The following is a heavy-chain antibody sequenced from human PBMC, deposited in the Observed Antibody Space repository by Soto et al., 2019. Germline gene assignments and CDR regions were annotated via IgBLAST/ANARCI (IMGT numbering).Heavy chain of an antibody. CDR2: IIPIFGTA. Sequence: SVKVSCKASGYTFTSYGTSWVRQAPGQGLEWMGGIIPIFGTANYAQKFQGRVTITADESTSTAYMELSSLRSEDTAVYYCATTTGTTSVVDYWGQGTLVTVSS. D-gene: IGHD1-7*01. CDR3: ATTTGTTSVVDY. J-gene: IGHJ4*02. CDR1: GYTFTSYG. V-gene: IGHV1-69*13.